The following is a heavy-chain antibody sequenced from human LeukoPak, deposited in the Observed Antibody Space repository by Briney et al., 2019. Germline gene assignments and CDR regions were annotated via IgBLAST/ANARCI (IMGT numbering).Heavy chain of an antibody. Sequence: GESLQISCQGSGSTFSNNWITWVRQLPGKGLEWMGKINPSDSYTDYNLPFQGHVTISADKSISTAYLQWSSLKASDTAIYYCARGLGWLDPWGQGTLVTVSS. CDR2: INPSDSYT. V-gene: IGHV5-10-1*01. CDR3: ARGLGWLDP. J-gene: IGHJ5*02. CDR1: GSTFSNNW.